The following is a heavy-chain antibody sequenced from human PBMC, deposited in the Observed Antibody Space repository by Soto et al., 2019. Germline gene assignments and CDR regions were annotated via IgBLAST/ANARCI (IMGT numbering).Heavy chain of an antibody. Sequence: PGGSLRLSCAASGFTFSSYAMSWVRQAPGRGLEWVSTISGSGYRTFYADSVKGRFTISSDNSKNTLYLQMNSLRGEDTAIYYCAKDSSLYYDSSGYYGFFDYWGQGTLVTVSS. CDR2: ISGSGYRT. J-gene: IGHJ4*02. CDR1: GFTFSSYA. V-gene: IGHV3-23*01. D-gene: IGHD3-22*01. CDR3: AKDSSLYYDSSGYYGFFDY.